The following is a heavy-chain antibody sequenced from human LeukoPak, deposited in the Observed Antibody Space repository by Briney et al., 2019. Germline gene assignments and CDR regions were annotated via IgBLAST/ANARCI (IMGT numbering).Heavy chain of an antibody. V-gene: IGHV3-48*01. J-gene: IGHJ4*02. CDR3: ARGPYYDSSGYYHPGFDY. CDR1: GFTFSSYS. CDR2: ISSSSSTI. D-gene: IGHD3-22*01. Sequence: GGSLRLSCAASGFTFSSYSMNWVGQAPGKGLEWVSYISSSSSTIYYADSVKGRFTISRDNAKNSLYLQMNSLRAEDTAVYYCARGPYYDSSGYYHPGFDYWGQGTLVTVSS.